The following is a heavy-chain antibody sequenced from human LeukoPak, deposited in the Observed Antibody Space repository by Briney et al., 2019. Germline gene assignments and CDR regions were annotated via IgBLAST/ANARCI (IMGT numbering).Heavy chain of an antibody. V-gene: IGHV3-7*01. CDR2: IKQDGSEK. D-gene: IGHD4-17*01. CDR3: ARDPSQYGDYSYYYGMDV. Sequence: GGSLRLSCAASGFTFSSHWMSWVRQAPGKGLEWVATIKQDGSEKYYVDSVKGRFTISRDNAKDSLYLQMNSLRAEDTAVYYCARDPSQYGDYSYYYGMDVWGQGTTVTVSS. J-gene: IGHJ6*02. CDR1: GFTFSSHW.